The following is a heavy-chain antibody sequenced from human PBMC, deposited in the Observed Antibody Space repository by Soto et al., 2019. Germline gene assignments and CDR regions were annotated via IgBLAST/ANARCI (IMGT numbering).Heavy chain of an antibody. CDR3: ARAGYCSGGTCFHGNCDY. CDR2: INPNGGST. V-gene: IGHV1-46*01. D-gene: IGHD2-15*01. CDR1: GYTFTTYY. Sequence: QVQLVQSGAEVKRPGASVKVSCKASGYTFTTYYMHWVRQAPGQGIELLGIINPNGGSTTYAQKFQGRDTMTRDTSTSTGYLELSSLSSEDTAVYYCARAGYCSGGTCFHGNCDYWGQGTLVTVSA. J-gene: IGHJ4*02.